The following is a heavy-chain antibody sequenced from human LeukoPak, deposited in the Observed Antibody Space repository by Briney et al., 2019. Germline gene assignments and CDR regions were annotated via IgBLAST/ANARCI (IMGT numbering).Heavy chain of an antibody. CDR3: ATTPHSSWYFPLDY. V-gene: IGHV3-9*01. Sequence: GGSLRLSCAASGFTFDDYAMHWVRQAPGKGLEWVSGISWNSGSIGYADSVKGRFTISRDNSKNTLYLQMNSLRAEDTAVYYCATTPHSSWYFPLDYWGQGTLVTVSS. CDR2: ISWNSGSI. CDR1: GFTFDDYA. J-gene: IGHJ4*02. D-gene: IGHD6-13*01.